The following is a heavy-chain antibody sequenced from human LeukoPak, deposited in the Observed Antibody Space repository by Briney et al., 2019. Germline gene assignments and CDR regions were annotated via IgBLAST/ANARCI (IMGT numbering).Heavy chain of an antibody. D-gene: IGHD2-15*01. Sequence: PSETLSLTCTVSGVSISSSSFYWGWIRRPPGQGLEWIGSIYYSGTTYYNPSLKSRVTISVDTSKKQFSLKLSSVTAADTAVYYCARLFCSDGSCYSAYWGQGTLVTVSS. CDR1: GVSISSSSFY. CDR2: IYYSGTT. CDR3: ARLFCSDGSCYSAY. J-gene: IGHJ4*02. V-gene: IGHV4-39*01.